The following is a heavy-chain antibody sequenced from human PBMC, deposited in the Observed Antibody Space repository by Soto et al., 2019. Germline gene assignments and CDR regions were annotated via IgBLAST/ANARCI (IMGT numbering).Heavy chain of an antibody. J-gene: IGHJ6*02. V-gene: IGHV4-59*02. CDR2: VYYSGST. D-gene: IGHD3-3*01. CDR3: ARLVTIFGVVIRMDV. CDR1: GASVSSYY. Sequence: SETLSLTCTVSGASVSSYYWSWIRQPPGKGLEWIGYVYYSGSTNYNPSLKSRVTISVDTSKNQFSLKLSSVTAADTAMYYCARLVTIFGVVIRMDVWGQGTTVTVSS.